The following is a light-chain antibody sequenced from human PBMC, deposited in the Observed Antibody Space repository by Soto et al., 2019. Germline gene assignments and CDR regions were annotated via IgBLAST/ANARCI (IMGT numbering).Light chain of an antibody. J-gene: IGKJ1*01. CDR1: QSVSSN. Sequence: EIVLTQSPATLSFSQEKRATLSCRASQSVSSNLAWYQQKAGQAPRLLMYGASTRAIGIPGRFSGSGSGTEFTLTISSLQSEDFAVYYCQQSDKWPPRFGQGTKVDI. V-gene: IGKV3-15*01. CDR3: QQSDKWPPR. CDR2: GAS.